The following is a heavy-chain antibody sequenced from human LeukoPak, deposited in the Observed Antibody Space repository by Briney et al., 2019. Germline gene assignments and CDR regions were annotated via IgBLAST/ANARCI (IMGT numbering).Heavy chain of an antibody. D-gene: IGHD5-18*01. J-gene: IGHJ6*02. CDR2: IYHSGST. CDR1: GGSISSSNW. V-gene: IGHV4-4*02. CDR3: ARGLTDTAMVIYYYYGMGV. Sequence: SGTLSLTCAVSGGSISSSNWWSWVRQPPGKGLKWIGEIYHSGSTNYNPSLKSRVTISVDKSKNQFSLKLSSVTAADTAVYYCARGLTDTAMVIYYYYGMGVWGQGTTVTVSS.